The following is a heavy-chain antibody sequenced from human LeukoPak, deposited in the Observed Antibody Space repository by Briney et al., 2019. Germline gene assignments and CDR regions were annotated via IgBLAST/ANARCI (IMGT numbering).Heavy chain of an antibody. CDR3: ARDGTDTAMVTHNFDY. D-gene: IGHD5-18*01. CDR2: ISSSGSTI. CDR1: GFTFSDYY. V-gene: IGHV3-11*04. J-gene: IGHJ4*02. Sequence: PGGSLRLSCAASGFTFSDYYMSWIRQAPGKGLEWVSYISSSGSTIYYADSVKGRFTISRDNAKNSLYLQMNSLRAEDTAVYYCARDGTDTAMVTHNFDYWGQGTLVTVSS.